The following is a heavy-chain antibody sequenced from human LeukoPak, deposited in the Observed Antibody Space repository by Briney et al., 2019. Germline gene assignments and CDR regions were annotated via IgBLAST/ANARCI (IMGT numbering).Heavy chain of an antibody. Sequence: SQTLSLTCVISGDSVSSNSAAWNWIRQSPSRGLEWLGRTYYRSKWYYDYSVAVKSRVTIDPDTSKNQFSLQLSSVTPEDTAVYYCVRDPVGGSTIFDCWGQGTLVTVSS. V-gene: IGHV6-1*01. D-gene: IGHD1-26*01. J-gene: IGHJ4*02. CDR2: TYYRSKWYY. CDR3: VRDPVGGSTIFDC. CDR1: GDSVSSNSAA.